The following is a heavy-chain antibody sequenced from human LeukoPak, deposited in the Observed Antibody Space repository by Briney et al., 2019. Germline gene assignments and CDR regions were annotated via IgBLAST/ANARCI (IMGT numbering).Heavy chain of an antibody. CDR3: AKDRRLAMAGTDY. Sequence: SGGSLRLSCAASGFTFSIYAMSWVRQAPGKGLEWVSAISGSGGSTYYADSVKGRFTISRDNSKNTLYLQMNSLRAEDTAVYYCAKDRRLAMAGTDYWGQGTLVTVSS. CDR1: GFTFSIYA. V-gene: IGHV3-23*01. J-gene: IGHJ4*02. CDR2: ISGSGGST. D-gene: IGHD6-19*01.